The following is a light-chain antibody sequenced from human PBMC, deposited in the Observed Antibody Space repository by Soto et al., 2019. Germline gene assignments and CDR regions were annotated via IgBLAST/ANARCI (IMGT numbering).Light chain of an antibody. CDR1: SSDVGGYNF. Sequence: QSALTQPPSASGSPGQSVTISCTGTSSDVGGYNFVSWYQQHPGKAPKLMLYEVSKRPSGVPDRFSGAKSGNTASLTVSGLQAEDEADYYCSSYAGSNILFGGGTKRTVL. CDR3: SSYAGSNIL. V-gene: IGLV2-8*01. J-gene: IGLJ2*01. CDR2: EVS.